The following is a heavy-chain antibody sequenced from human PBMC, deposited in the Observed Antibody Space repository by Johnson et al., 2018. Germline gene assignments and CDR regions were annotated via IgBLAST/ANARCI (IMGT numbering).Heavy chain of an antibody. J-gene: IGHJ1*01. D-gene: IGHD2-8*01. CDR3: GGAQGGSTTSIDNSKYAVYRQRHSLRAEDPAGFYCARAQGGYYLAEYVQH. V-gene: IGHV3-30-3*01. Sequence: QLVESGGRVVQPGRSLRLSCSASGFTFSSYAMHWVRQAPGKGLEWVAVISDDGSNKFYAESVKGRFTISRDNSKYTVDLQMHSLKAEDRAVFYCGGAQGGSTTSIDNSKYAVYRQRHSLRAEDPAGFYCARAQGGYYLAEYVQHWGQGTLVTVSS. CDR2: ISDDGSNK. CDR1: GFTFSSYA.